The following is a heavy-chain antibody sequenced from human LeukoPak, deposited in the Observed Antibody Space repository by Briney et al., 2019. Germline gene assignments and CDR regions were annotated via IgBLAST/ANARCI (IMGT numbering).Heavy chain of an antibody. CDR3: ARDREVSYYYDSSGYYDGFDY. J-gene: IGHJ4*02. CDR2: IYTSGST. CDR1: GGSISSYY. D-gene: IGHD3-22*01. V-gene: IGHV4-4*07. Sequence: SETLSLTCTVSGGSISSYYWSWIRQPAGKGLEWIGRIYTSGSTNYNPSLKSRVTMSVDTSKNQFSLKLSSVTAADTAVYYCARDREVSYYYDSSGYYDGFDYWGQGTLVTVSS.